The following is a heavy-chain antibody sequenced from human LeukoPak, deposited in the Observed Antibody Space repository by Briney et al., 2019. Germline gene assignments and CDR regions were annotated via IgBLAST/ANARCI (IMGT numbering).Heavy chain of an antibody. CDR1: GYSISSGYY. D-gene: IGHD2-2*01. Sequence: KPSETLSLTCTVSGYSISSGYYWGWIRQPPGKGLEWIGSIYHSGSTYYNPSLKSRVTISVDTSKNQFSLKLSSVTAADTAVYYCARHRGTRPFDYWGQGTLVTVSS. CDR3: ARHRGTRPFDY. V-gene: IGHV4-38-2*02. CDR2: IYHSGST. J-gene: IGHJ4*02.